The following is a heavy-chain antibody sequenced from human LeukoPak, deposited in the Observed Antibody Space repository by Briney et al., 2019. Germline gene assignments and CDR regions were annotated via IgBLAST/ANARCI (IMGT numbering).Heavy chain of an antibody. V-gene: IGHV1-2*02. CDR3: ASGGFKLDY. CDR1: GYTFTGHY. CDR2: IDPNCGVT. D-gene: IGHD2-15*01. J-gene: IGHJ4*02. Sequence: GASVKVSCKASGYTFTGHYMHWVRQAPGQGLEWMGWIDPNCGVTNYAQRFQARVTMTRDTSISTAYMELSSLRSDDTAVYYCASGGFKLDYWGQGTLVTVSS.